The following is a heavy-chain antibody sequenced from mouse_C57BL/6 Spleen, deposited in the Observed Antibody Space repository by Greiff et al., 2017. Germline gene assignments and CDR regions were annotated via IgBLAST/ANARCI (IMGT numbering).Heavy chain of an antibody. CDR1: GYTFTSYG. D-gene: IGHD2-3*01. CDR2: IHPRSGNT. J-gene: IGHJ2*01. V-gene: IGHV1-81*01. Sequence: QVQLQQSGAELARPGASVKLSCKASGYTFTSYGISWVKQRTGQGLEWIGEIHPRSGNTYYNEKFKGQATLTVDKSSSTAYMELRSRTSEYSAVYFCARARDGFYLDFWGQGTTLTVSS. CDR3: ARARDGFYLDF.